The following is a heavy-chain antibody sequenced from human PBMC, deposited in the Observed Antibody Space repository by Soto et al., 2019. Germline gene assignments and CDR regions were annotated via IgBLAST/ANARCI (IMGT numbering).Heavy chain of an antibody. Sequence: QVQLVQSGAEVKKPGSSVKVSCKASGGSFSGYSISWVRQAPGHGPKWMGGIIPIFGTANSAQKFQGRVTISADKSTGTAYMELSCLISEDTAVYYCAGGAVTVFGVAVGSLDGWGQGTTVTVSS. D-gene: IGHD3-3*01. V-gene: IGHV1-69*06. CDR3: AGGAVTVFGVAVGSLDG. CDR2: IIPIFGTA. CDR1: GGSFSGYS. J-gene: IGHJ6*02.